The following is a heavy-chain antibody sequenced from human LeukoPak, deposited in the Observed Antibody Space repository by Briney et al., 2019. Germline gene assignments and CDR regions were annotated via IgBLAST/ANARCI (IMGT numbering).Heavy chain of an antibody. Sequence: SETLSLTCTVSGGSISSGDYYWSWIRQPPGKGLEWIGEINHSGSTNYNPSLKSRVTISVDTSKNQSSLKLSSVTAADTAVYYCARGGYSGSYYNYWGQGTLVTVSP. CDR1: GGSISSGDYY. V-gene: IGHV4-39*07. J-gene: IGHJ4*02. CDR2: INHSGST. D-gene: IGHD1-26*01. CDR3: ARGGYSGSYYNY.